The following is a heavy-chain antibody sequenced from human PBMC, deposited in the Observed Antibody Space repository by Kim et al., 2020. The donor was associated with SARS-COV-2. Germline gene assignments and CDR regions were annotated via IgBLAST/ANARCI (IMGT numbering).Heavy chain of an antibody. D-gene: IGHD3-16*01. J-gene: IGHJ6*02. CDR3: ARAVRRGTYYYYGMDV. V-gene: IGHV4-34*01. CDR2: INHSGST. CDR1: GGSFSGYY. Sequence: SETLSLTCAVYGGSFSGYYWSWIRQPPGKGLEWIGEINHSGSTNYNPSLKSRVTISVDTSKNQFSLKLSSVTAADTAVYYCARAVRRGTYYYYGMDVWGQGTTVTVSS.